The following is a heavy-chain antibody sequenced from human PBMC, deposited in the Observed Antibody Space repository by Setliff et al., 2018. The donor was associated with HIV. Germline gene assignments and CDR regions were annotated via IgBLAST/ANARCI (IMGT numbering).Heavy chain of an antibody. J-gene: IGHJ5*02. D-gene: IGHD2-2*01. CDR3: ARGGEIVVLHGLDP. CDR1: GGSISSGGYS. Sequence: SETLSLTCTVSGGSISSGGYSWTWIRQHPGKGLEGIGNIFYSGSTNYNPSLKSRLTISLDTSKNQFSLKLNSVTAADTAVYYCARGGEIVVLHGLDPWGPGTLVTVAS. CDR2: IFYSGST. V-gene: IGHV4-31*03.